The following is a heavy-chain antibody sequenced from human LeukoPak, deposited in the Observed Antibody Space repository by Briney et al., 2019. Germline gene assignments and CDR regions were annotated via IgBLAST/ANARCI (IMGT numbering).Heavy chain of an antibody. CDR3: ARGAYNWGY. J-gene: IGHJ4*02. V-gene: IGHV4-34*01. CDR1: GGAISSHY. Sequence: SETLSLTCTGSGGAISSHYWSWIRQPPGKGLEWIGEINHSGSTNDNPSLKSRVTISVYTSKNQYSRKLSSVTAADTAVYYCARGAYNWGYWGQGTLVTVSS. D-gene: IGHD1-20*01. CDR2: INHSGST.